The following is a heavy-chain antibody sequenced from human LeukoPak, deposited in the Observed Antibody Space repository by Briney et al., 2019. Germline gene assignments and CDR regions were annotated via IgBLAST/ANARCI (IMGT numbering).Heavy chain of an antibody. Sequence: GVLRLSCAASGFPFSSYGMHWVRQAPGKGLEWVAVISYEGSNKYYADSVKGRFTISRDNSKNTLYLQMNSLRAEDTAVYYCAKEGVKCSSTSCYRNYYYYGMDVWGKGTTVTVSS. V-gene: IGHV3-30*18. D-gene: IGHD2-2*02. CDR1: GFPFSSYG. J-gene: IGHJ6*04. CDR3: AKEGVKCSSTSCYRNYYYYGMDV. CDR2: ISYEGSNK.